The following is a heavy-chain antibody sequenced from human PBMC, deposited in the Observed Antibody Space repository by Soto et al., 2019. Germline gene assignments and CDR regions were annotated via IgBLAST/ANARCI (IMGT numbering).Heavy chain of an antibody. CDR3: ARNNTYGLDL. V-gene: IGHV1-18*01. J-gene: IGHJ6*02. CDR1: GYTFNSYD. D-gene: IGHD1-20*01. CDR2: IGAYTGNT. Sequence: GASVKVSCKVYGYTFNSYDFTWVRQAPGQGLEWMGWIGAYTGNTNYAEKFQGRVSLTIDASTSTAYMELRSLTADDTASYFFARNNTYGLDLWGPGTMVTVSS.